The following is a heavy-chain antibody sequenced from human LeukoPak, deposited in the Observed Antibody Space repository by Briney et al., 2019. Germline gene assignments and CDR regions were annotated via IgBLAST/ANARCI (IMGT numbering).Heavy chain of an antibody. V-gene: IGHV4-39*01. CDR1: GGSISSSRYY. Sequence: SETLSLTCTVSGGSISSSRYYWGWIRQPPGKGLEWIGSVHYSGSTHFNPSLKSRLSISVDTSKDQFSLKLNSVTAADTAVYYCARPAAGDLPPFDHWGQGTLVPVSS. CDR3: ARPAAGDLPPFDH. D-gene: IGHD7-27*01. J-gene: IGHJ4*02. CDR2: VHYSGST.